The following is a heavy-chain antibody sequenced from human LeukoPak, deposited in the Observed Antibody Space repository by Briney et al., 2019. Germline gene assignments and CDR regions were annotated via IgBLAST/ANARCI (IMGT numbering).Heavy chain of an antibody. D-gene: IGHD2-2*01. V-gene: IGHV3-23*01. CDR2: ISGDRT. Sequence: PGGSLRLSCAASGFTFSNNAMSWVRQAPGKGLEWVSAISGDRTWYADSVKGRFTISRDISKNTLYLQMNSLRAEDTAVYYCAKPVCTITSCQSYFDYWGQGTLLTVSS. CDR3: AKPVCTITSCQSYFDY. J-gene: IGHJ4*02. CDR1: GFTFSNNA.